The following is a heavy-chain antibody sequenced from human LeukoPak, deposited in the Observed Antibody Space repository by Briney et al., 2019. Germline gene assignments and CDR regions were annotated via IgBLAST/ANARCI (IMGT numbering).Heavy chain of an antibody. CDR1: GFTFSSYS. CDR3: ARDLGPRDYGGNSGVAFDI. Sequence: GGSLRLSCAASGFTFSSYSMNWVRQAPGKGLEWVSSISSSSSYIYYADSVKGRFTISRDNAKNSLYLQMNSLRAEDTAVYCCARDLGPRDYGGNSGVAFDIWGQGTMATVSS. J-gene: IGHJ3*02. V-gene: IGHV3-21*01. D-gene: IGHD4-23*01. CDR2: ISSSSSYI.